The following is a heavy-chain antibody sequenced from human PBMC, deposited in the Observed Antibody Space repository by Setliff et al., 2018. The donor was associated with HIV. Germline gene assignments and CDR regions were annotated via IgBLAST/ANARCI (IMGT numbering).Heavy chain of an antibody. J-gene: IGHJ4*02. CDR1: GDSITSQSYY. CDR2: IYISGST. Sequence: SETLSLTCNVSGDSITSQSYYWSWIRQPAGKGLEWIGRIYISGSTYYNPSLKSRVTISVDTSMNQFSLKLSSVTAADTAVYYCASYRKAERWLQLGGNFDYWGQGTLVTVSS. D-gene: IGHD5-12*01. V-gene: IGHV4-61*02. CDR3: ASYRKAERWLQLGGNFDY.